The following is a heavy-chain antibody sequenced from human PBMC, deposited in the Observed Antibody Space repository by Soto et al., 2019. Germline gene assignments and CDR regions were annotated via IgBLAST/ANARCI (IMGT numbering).Heavy chain of an antibody. V-gene: IGHV4-30-4*01. CDR3: ARRVTGGGERFDP. CDR1: GGSVSSGDYY. Sequence: SETLSLTCTVSGGSVSSGDYYWTWIRQPPGKDLEWIGYIYSSGNTNYNPSLRSRVTMSKDTSKNQFSLKLNPVTAADTAVYYCARRVTGGGERFDPWGLGTLVTVSS. J-gene: IGHJ5*02. D-gene: IGHD7-27*01. CDR2: IYSSGNT.